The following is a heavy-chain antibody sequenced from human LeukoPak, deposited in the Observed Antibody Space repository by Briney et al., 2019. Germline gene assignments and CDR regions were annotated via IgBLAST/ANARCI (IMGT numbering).Heavy chain of an antibody. D-gene: IGHD1-26*01. V-gene: IGHV3-7*01. CDR3: ASLYSGSYLTGIDY. CDR1: GFTFSSYW. J-gene: IGHJ4*02. Sequence: GGSLRLSCAASGFTFSSYWMSWVRQAPGKGLEWVANIKQDGSEKYYVDSVKGRFTISRDNAKNSLYLQMNSLSAEDTAVYYCASLYSGSYLTGIDYWGQGTLVTVSS. CDR2: IKQDGSEK.